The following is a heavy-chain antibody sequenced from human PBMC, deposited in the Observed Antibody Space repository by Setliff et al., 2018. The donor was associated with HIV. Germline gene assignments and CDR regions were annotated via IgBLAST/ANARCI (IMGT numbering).Heavy chain of an antibody. CDR1: GGFISSSSYY. CDR3: ARDQGYSYGFYAFDI. J-gene: IGHJ4*02. CDR2: IYYSGGT. D-gene: IGHD5-18*01. V-gene: IGHV4-39*07. Sequence: SETLSLTCTVSGGFISSSSYYWGWIRQPPGKGLEWIGSIYYSGGTYCNPSLKSRVTISVDTSKNQFSLKLSSVTAADTAVYYCARDQGYSYGFYAFDIWGQGTLVTVSS.